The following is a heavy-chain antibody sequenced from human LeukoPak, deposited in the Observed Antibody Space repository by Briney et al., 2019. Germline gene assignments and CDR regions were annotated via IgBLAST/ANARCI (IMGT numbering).Heavy chain of an antibody. V-gene: IGHV4-30-2*01. CDR1: GXSISYESYY. J-gene: IGHJ5*02. D-gene: IGHD4-17*01. CDR2: IYRGRT. CDR3: AGEGEYGQSYS. Sequence: KTSQTLSLTCAVSGXSISYESYYWNWIRQAPGKGPEWIGNIYRGRTRLNPSYASRVAISVDMSKSQVSLSLTSVTAADTAIYYCAGEGEYGQSYSWGQGVLVVVSA.